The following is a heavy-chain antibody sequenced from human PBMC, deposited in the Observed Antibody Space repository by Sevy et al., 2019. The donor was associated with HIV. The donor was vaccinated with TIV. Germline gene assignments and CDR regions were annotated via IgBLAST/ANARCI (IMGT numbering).Heavy chain of an antibody. Sequence: SETLSLTCAVSGGSISSSNWWSWVRQPPGKGLEWIGEIYRSGSTNYDPSLKSRVTISVDKSKTQFSLKLSSVTAADTVVYYCARVSEGATRFAFDIWGQGTMVTVSS. CDR3: ARVSEGATRFAFDI. V-gene: IGHV4-4*02. D-gene: IGHD1-26*01. CDR1: GGSISSSNW. J-gene: IGHJ3*02. CDR2: IYRSGST.